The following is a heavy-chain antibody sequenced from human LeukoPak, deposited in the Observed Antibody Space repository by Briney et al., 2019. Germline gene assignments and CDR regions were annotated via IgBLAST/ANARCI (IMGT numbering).Heavy chain of an antibody. Sequence: PGGSLRLSCAASGFSFTDAWMNWVRQVPGKGLEWVGRIKSKADSGTRDFAAPVKGRFSISRDDSKKTFYLQMNGLKTEDTAVYYCSAGTGRSDFGYWGQGTLVTVSS. CDR1: GFSFTDAW. V-gene: IGHV3-15*01. J-gene: IGHJ4*02. D-gene: IGHD1-1*01. CDR3: SAGTGRSDFGY. CDR2: IKSKADSGTR.